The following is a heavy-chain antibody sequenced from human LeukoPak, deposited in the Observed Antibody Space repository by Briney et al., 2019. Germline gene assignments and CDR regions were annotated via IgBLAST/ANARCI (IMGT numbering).Heavy chain of an antibody. D-gene: IGHD1-26*01. Sequence: GGSLRLSCAASGFTFSSYAMSWVRQAPGKGLEWVSAISGSGGSTYYADSVKGRFTISRDNSKNTLYLQMNSLRAEDTAVYYCAKDRVGATRINWFDPWGQGTLVTVSS. J-gene: IGHJ5*02. CDR3: AKDRVGATRINWFDP. V-gene: IGHV3-23*01. CDR1: GFTFSSYA. CDR2: ISGSGGST.